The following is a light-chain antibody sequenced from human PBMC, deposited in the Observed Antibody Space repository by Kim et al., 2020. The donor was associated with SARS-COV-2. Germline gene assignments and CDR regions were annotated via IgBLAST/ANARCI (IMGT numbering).Light chain of an antibody. Sequence: QPVLTQSPSASASLGASVKLTCTLSSGHSSYAIAWHQQQPEKGPRYLMKLNSDGSPSKGDGIPDRFSGSSSGAERYLTISSLQSDDEADYFCQTWGTGIVVFGGRTQLTV. CDR2: LNSDGSP. J-gene: IGLJ2*01. V-gene: IGLV4-69*01. CDR1: SGHSSYA. CDR3: QTWGTGIVV.